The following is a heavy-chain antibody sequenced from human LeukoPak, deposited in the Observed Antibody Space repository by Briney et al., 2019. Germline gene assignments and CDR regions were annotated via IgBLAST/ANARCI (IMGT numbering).Heavy chain of an antibody. CDR3: AKDRSYSGSHDAFDI. V-gene: IGHV3-9*03. D-gene: IGHD1-26*01. CDR2: ISWNSGSI. Sequence: GGSLRLSCAASGFTFDDYAMHWVRQAPGKGMEWVSGISWNSGSIGYADSVKGRFTISRDNAKNSLYLQMNSLGAEDMALYYCAKDRSYSGSHDAFDIWGQGTMVTVSS. J-gene: IGHJ3*02. CDR1: GFTFDDYA.